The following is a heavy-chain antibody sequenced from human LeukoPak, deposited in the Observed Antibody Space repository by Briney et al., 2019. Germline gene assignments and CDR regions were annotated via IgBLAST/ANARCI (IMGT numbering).Heavy chain of an antibody. J-gene: IGHJ4*02. CDR1: ESTFNAYA. Sequence: GGSLRLSCAASESTFNAYAMNWVRQAPGKGLEWVSSISGTGSVTFYAESVKGRFTISRDNSKNTLFLQMNSLRADDTAVYYCATPGQWPVYFDYWGPGTLVTVSS. D-gene: IGHD6-19*01. V-gene: IGHV3-23*01. CDR2: ISGTGSVT. CDR3: ATPGQWPVYFDY.